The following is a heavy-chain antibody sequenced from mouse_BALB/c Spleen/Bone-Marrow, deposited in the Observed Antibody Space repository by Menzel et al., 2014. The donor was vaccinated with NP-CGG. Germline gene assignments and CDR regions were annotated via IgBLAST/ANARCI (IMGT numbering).Heavy chain of an antibody. V-gene: IGHV14-3*02. J-gene: IGHJ2*01. CDR2: IDPANGNT. CDR3: ASYVYGYYFDY. D-gene: IGHD2-2*01. CDR1: GFNVKDTY. Sequence: VQLQQPGAELVKPGALVKLSCTASGFNVKDTYIHWVKQRPEQGLEWIGRIDPANGNTKYDPKFQGKATITADTSSNTAYLQLSSLTSEDTAVYYCASYVYGYYFDYWGQGTTLTVSS.